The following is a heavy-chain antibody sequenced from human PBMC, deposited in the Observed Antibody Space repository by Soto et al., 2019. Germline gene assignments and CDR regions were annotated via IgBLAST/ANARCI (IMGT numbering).Heavy chain of an antibody. CDR1: GGSVSSGGYF. CDR3: ARDRSYGYFDY. D-gene: IGHD3-16*01. Sequence: QVHLQESGPGLVKPSETLSLTCTVSGGSVSSGGYFWTWIRQPPGKGLEWIGFLYNTWTTNYNPSLKSRVTISVDTSKNQFSLKLSSVTAADTAVYYCARDRSYGYFDYWGQGTLVTVSS. CDR2: LYNTWTT. J-gene: IGHJ4*02. V-gene: IGHV4-61*08.